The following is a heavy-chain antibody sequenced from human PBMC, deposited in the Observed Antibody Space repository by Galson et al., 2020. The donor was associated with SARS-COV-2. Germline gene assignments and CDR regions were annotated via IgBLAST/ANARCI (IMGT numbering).Heavy chain of an antibody. CDR2: ISRGSSYI. Sequence: NSGGSLRLSCEASAFSFSDSAMNWVRQAPGKGLEWVSSISRGSSYIYYADLVKGRFTISRDNAKNSLYLQMNSLRAEDTAVYCCASSIAAAGLGKYGMDVWGQGTTVTVS. CDR3: ASSIAAAGLGKYGMDV. CDR1: AFSFSDSA. J-gene: IGHJ6*02. D-gene: IGHD6-13*01. V-gene: IGHV3-21*01.